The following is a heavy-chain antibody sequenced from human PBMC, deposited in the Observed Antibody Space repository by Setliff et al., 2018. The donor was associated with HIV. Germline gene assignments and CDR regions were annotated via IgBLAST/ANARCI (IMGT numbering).Heavy chain of an antibody. J-gene: IGHJ6*03. CDR1: GGSFSRNA. V-gene: IGHV1-69*13. CDR3: ARERTTLTPHGLGYMDV. Sequence: SVKVSCKASGGSFSRNAISWVRQAPGHGLEWMGGIIPMFGTADYAQKFQGSVTIIADESTSTAYMELSSLRSEDTAVYYCARERTTLTPHGLGYMDVWGKGTTVTVSS. CDR2: IIPMFGTA. D-gene: IGHD4-4*01.